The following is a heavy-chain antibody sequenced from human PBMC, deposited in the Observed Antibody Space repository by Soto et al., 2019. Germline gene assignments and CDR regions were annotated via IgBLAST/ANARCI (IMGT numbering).Heavy chain of an antibody. D-gene: IGHD1-26*01. CDR1: GFTFDDYG. J-gene: IGHJ4*02. CDR3: VRGASLNFDY. V-gene: IGHV3-20*04. Sequence: SGGSLRLSCAASGFTFDDYGMSWARQAPGKGLEWVSGVNWNGGNTGYADSVKGRFTISRDNAKNSLYLQMNSLRAEDTAFYYCVRGASLNFDYWGQGTLVTVSS. CDR2: VNWNGGNT.